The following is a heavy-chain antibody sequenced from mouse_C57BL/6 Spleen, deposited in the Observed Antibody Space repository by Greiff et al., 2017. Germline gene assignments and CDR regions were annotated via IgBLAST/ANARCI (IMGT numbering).Heavy chain of an antibody. J-gene: IGHJ4*01. D-gene: IGHD6-5*01. CDR2: IRNKANGYTT. CDR1: GFTFTDYY. CDR3: ARSYVRAMDY. V-gene: IGHV7-3*01. Sequence: EVMLVESGGGLVQPGGSLSLSCAASGFTFTDYYMSWVRQPPGKALEWLGFIRNKANGYTTEYSASVKGRFTISRDNSQSILYLQMNALRAEDSATYYCARSYVRAMDYWGQGTSVTVSS.